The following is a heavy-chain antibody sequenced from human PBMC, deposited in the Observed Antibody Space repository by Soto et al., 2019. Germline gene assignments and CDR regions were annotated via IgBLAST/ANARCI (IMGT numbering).Heavy chain of an antibody. CDR3: ARDESPDYYGSGSYYPPPGMDV. CDR1: GGTFSSYA. D-gene: IGHD3-10*01. Sequence: GASVKVSCKASGGTFSSYAISWVRQAPGQGLEWMGGIIPIFGTANYAQKFQGRVTITADESTSTAYMELSSLRSEDTAVYYCARDESPDYYGSGSYYPPPGMDVWGQAT. V-gene: IGHV1-69*13. CDR2: IIPIFGTA. J-gene: IGHJ6*02.